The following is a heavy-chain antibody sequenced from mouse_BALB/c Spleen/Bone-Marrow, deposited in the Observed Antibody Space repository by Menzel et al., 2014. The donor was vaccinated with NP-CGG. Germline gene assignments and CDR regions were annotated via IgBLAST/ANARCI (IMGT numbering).Heavy chain of an antibody. CDR1: GFTFTDYY. CDR2: IRNKANGYTT. V-gene: IGHV7-3*02. Sequence: EVQLVESGGGLVQPGGSLRLSCAASGFTFTDYYMSWVRQPPGKALEWLGFIRNKANGYTTYYGASVKGRFTISRDNSQSILYLQMNTLRAEDSATYYCARDENVGIYWYFDVWGAGTTVTVSS. J-gene: IGHJ1*01. CDR3: ARDENVGIYWYFDV.